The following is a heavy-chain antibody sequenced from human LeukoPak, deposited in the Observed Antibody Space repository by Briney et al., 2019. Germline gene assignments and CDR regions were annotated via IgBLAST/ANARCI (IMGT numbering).Heavy chain of an antibody. CDR2: IYHSGST. Sequence: SETLSLTCTVSGGSISSGGYYWSWIRQPPGKGLEWIGYIYHSGSTYYNPSLKSRVTISVDTSKNQFSLKLSSVTAADTAVYYCARRWTLVETTPGGWFDPWGQGTLVTVSS. CDR1: GGSISSGGYY. V-gene: IGHV4-30-2*01. CDR3: ARRWTLVETTPGGWFDP. D-gene: IGHD1-7*01. J-gene: IGHJ5*02.